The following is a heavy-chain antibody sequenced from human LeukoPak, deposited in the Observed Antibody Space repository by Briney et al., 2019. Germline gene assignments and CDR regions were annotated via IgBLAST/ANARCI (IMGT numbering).Heavy chain of an antibody. CDR1: GGTFSSHA. J-gene: IGHJ4*02. V-gene: IGHV1-69*13. CDR2: IIPIFGTA. D-gene: IGHD3-22*01. Sequence: SVKVSCKASGGTFSSHAISWVRQAPGQGLEWMGGIIPIFGTANYAQKFQGRVTITADESTSTAYMELSSLRSEDTAVYYCARTPEPFYYDSSGYYSGFDYWGQGTLVTVSS. CDR3: ARTPEPFYYDSSGYYSGFDY.